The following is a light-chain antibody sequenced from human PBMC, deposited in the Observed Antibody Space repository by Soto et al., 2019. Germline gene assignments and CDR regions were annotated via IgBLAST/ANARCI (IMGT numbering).Light chain of an antibody. CDR1: QSIGSSY. J-gene: IGKJ4*01. Sequence: IVLTQSPGTLSLCPGERATLSCRASQSIGSSYLAWYQQKPGRAHRLLIYGASSRATGIPDRFSGSESGTEFTLTISRLEPEDFAMYYCKQYGYLVTCGGGTKVDIK. CDR3: KQYGYLVT. CDR2: GAS. V-gene: IGKV3-20*01.